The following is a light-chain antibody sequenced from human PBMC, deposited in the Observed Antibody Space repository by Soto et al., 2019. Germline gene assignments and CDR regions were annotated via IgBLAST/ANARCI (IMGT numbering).Light chain of an antibody. V-gene: IGKV3-11*01. CDR3: QQRSNWPRGT. J-gene: IGKJ1*01. CDR1: QSVSSY. Sequence: EIVLTQSPATLSLSPGERATLSCRASQSVSSYLAWYQQKPGQAPRLLIYDASNRATGIPARFSGSGSGTDFPLTISSLEPEDFAVDYCQQRSNWPRGTFGQGTKVEIK. CDR2: DAS.